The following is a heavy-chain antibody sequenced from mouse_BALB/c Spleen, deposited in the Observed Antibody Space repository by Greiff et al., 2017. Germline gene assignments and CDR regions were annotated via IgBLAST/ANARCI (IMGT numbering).Heavy chain of an antibody. Sequence: EVQLVESGGGLVQPGGSRKLSCTASGFTFSSFGMHWVRQAPEKGLEWVAYISSGSSTIYYADTVKGRFTISRDNPKNTLFLQMTSLRSEDTAMYYCAREGRRGDAMDYWGQGTSVTVSS. CDR3: AREGRRGDAMDY. CDR1: GFTFSSFG. CDR2: ISSGSSTI. J-gene: IGHJ4*01. V-gene: IGHV5-17*02.